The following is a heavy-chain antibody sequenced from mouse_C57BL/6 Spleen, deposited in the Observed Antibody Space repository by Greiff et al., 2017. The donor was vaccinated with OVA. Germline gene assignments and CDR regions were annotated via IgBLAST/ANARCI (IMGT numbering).Heavy chain of an antibody. CDR3: ARFDDYDVGWFAY. CDR1: GYAFSSYW. D-gene: IGHD2-4*01. V-gene: IGHV1-80*01. CDR2: IYPGDGDT. Sequence: QIQLQQSGAELVKPGASVKISCKASGYAFSSYWMNWVKQRPGKGLEWIGQIYPGDGDTNYNGKFKGKATLTADKSSSTAYMQLSSLTSEDSAVYFCARFDDYDVGWFAYWGQGTLVTVSA. J-gene: IGHJ3*01.